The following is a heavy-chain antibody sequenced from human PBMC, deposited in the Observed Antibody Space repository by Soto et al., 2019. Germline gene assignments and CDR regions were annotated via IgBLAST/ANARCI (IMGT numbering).Heavy chain of an antibody. CDR1: GFTFSSYG. V-gene: IGHV3-33*01. D-gene: IGHD2-2*01. CDR3: ARNGDCSSTSCYVGYYYYYYMDV. CDR2: IWYDGSNK. J-gene: IGHJ6*03. Sequence: SLRLSCAASGFTFSSYGMHWVRQAPGKGLEWVAVIWYDGSNKYYADSVKGRFTISRDNSKNTLYLQMNSLRAEGTAVYYCARNGDCSSTSCYVGYYYYYYMDVWGKGTTVTVSS.